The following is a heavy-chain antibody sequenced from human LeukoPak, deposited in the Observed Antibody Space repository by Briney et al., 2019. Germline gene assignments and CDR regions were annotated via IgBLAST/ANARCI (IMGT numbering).Heavy chain of an antibody. V-gene: IGHV3-48*01. CDR1: GFTFSSYS. D-gene: IGHD3-22*01. Sequence: PGGSLRLSCAASGFTFSSYSLNWVRQAPGKGLEWVSYISSSSSTIYYADSVEGRFTISRDNAKNSLFLQMNSLRAEDTAVYYCARDMDGYDSSGYHQYFDYWGQGTLATVSS. CDR3: ARDMDGYDSSGYHQYFDY. J-gene: IGHJ4*02. CDR2: ISSSSSTI.